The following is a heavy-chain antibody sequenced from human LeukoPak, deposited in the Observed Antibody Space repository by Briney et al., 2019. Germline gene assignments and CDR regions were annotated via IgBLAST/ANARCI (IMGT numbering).Heavy chain of an antibody. D-gene: IGHD6-19*01. V-gene: IGHV3-53*01. J-gene: IGHJ4*02. CDR2: IYSSGNT. CDR3: VRAGSGWFGGLH. CDR1: GFTVSSSY. Sequence: GGSLRLSCAASGFTVSSSYMSWVRQAPGKGLEWVSVIYSSGNTYYADSVKGRFTISRDNSKNTLYLQMNSLRAEDTAVYHCVRAGSGWFGGLHWGQGTLVTVSS.